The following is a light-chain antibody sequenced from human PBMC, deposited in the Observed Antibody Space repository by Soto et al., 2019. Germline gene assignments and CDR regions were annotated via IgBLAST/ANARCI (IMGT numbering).Light chain of an antibody. Sequence: DIQMTQSPSSLSASVGDRVTITCRASQSISSYLDWYQQKPGQAPKLLIYAASSLQSGIPSRFSGSGSGTEFTLTISSLQPEDFATYYCQQCYSTPRTFGEGTKVEIK. CDR1: QSISSY. CDR3: QQCYSTPRT. J-gene: IGKJ1*01. CDR2: AAS. V-gene: IGKV1-39*01.